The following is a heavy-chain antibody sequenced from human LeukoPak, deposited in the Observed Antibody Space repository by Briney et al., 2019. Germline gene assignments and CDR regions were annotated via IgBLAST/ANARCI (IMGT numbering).Heavy chain of an antibody. D-gene: IGHD4-11*01. V-gene: IGHV1-18*01. Sequence: SVKVSCKTSGYSFILYGISWVRQAPGQGPEWMGWISTSTGDTKYTQKFQGRVTLTTDTSTSTAYMELSSLRSDDTAVYYCARDDNYGIFVNVDYWGQGTLVTVSS. CDR3: ARDDNYGIFVNVDY. CDR2: ISTSTGDT. J-gene: IGHJ4*02. CDR1: GYSFILYG.